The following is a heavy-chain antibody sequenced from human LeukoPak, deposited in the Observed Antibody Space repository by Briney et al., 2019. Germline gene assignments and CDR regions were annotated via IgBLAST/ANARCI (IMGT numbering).Heavy chain of an antibody. D-gene: IGHD3-22*01. V-gene: IGHV3-23*01. Sequence: GGSLRLSCAASGFIFNNYGLIWVRQAPGKGLEWVSVISNDGGGTQYADFVKGRFTISRDNSKHTLFLQMNSLRAEDTALYYCAKGSSGYFADLWGQGTLVTVSS. CDR1: GFIFNNYG. J-gene: IGHJ5*02. CDR2: ISNDGGGT. CDR3: AKGSSGYFADL.